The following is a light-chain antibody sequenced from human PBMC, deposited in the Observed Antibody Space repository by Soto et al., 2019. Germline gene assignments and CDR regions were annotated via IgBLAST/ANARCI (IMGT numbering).Light chain of an antibody. CDR1: QGVSTW. J-gene: IGKJ5*01. CDR3: QQYDDLPNT. Sequence: DIQMTQSPSSVSASVGDRVTITCRASQGVSTWLAWYQQKPGKAPKLLIYTASTLQSGVPSRFSGSGSGTDFTLTISSLQPEDFATYYCQQYDDLPNTFGPGTRLEIK. V-gene: IGKV1-12*01. CDR2: TAS.